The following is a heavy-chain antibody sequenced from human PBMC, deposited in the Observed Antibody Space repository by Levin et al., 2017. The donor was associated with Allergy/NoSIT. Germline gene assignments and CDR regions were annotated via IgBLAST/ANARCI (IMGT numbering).Heavy chain of an antibody. CDR2: ISWNSGSI. CDR3: AKDAGIAARPGGYFDY. CDR1: GFTFDDYA. Sequence: SLKISCAASGFTFDDYAMHWVRQAPGKGLEWVSGISWNSGSIGYADSVKGRFTISRDNAKNSLYLQMNSLRAEDTALYYCAKDAGIAARPGGYFDYWGQGTLVTVSS. D-gene: IGHD6-6*01. V-gene: IGHV3-9*01. J-gene: IGHJ4*02.